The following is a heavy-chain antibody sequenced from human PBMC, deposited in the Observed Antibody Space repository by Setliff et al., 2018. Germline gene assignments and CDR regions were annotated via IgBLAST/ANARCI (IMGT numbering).Heavy chain of an antibody. CDR3: ARLYRPESRYYFFDY. CDR2: ISGSGSSI. CDR1: GFTFSSYE. D-gene: IGHD3-3*01. J-gene: IGHJ4*02. Sequence: GGSLRLSCAASGFTFSSYEMNWVRQAPGKGLEWVSYISGSGSSIFYADSVKGRFTISRDNAKNSRYLQMNSLRAEDTAVYYCARLYRPESRYYFFDYWGQGTLVTVSS. V-gene: IGHV3-48*03.